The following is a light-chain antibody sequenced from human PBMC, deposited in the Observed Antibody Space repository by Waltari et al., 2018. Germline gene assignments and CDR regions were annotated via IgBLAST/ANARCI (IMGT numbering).Light chain of an antibody. CDR1: SGSIARNS. CDR2: EDN. Sequence: NFMLTQPHSVSESPGKTVTISCTRSSGSIARNSVQWYQQRPGSSPTTVLYEDNQRPSGVPDRFSGSIDSSSNSASLTISGLKTEDEADYYCQSYDSSNVVFGGGTKLTVL. J-gene: IGLJ2*01. CDR3: QSYDSSNVV. V-gene: IGLV6-57*01.